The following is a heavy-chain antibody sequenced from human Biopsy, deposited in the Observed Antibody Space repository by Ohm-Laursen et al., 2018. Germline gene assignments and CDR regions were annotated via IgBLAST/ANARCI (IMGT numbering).Heavy chain of an antibody. CDR2: IIPIPNVA. CDR3: ARGEGSSWFDP. D-gene: IGHD1-26*01. Sequence: YSVKVSCKASGDSFTSYAIGWLRQAPGQGLEWMGGIIPIPNVATYAQKFQGRITITADESTSTAYMELSSLTSDDTAVYFCARGEGSSWFDPWGHGTLVTVSS. CDR1: GDSFTSYA. V-gene: IGHV1-69*01. J-gene: IGHJ5*02.